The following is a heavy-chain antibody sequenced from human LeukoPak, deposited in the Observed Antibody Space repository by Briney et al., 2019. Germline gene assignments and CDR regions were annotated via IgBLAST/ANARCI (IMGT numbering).Heavy chain of an antibody. CDR2: IRYDGSNE. CDR1: GFTFSSYG. CDR3: ATIWFGESHQFDP. Sequence: GGSLRLSCAASGFTFSSYGMHWVRQAPGKGLEWVSFIRYDGSNEYYADSVRGRFTISRDNSKNTLYLQMNSLRAEDTAVYYCATIWFGESHQFDPWGQGTLVTVSS. J-gene: IGHJ5*02. D-gene: IGHD3-10*01. V-gene: IGHV3-30*02.